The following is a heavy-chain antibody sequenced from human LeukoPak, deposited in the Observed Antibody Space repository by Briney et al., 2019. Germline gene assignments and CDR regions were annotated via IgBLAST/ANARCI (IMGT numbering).Heavy chain of an antibody. V-gene: IGHV3-9*01. D-gene: IGHD3-16*01. Sequence: GGSLRLSCAASGFTFDDYAMHWVRQTPGKGLEWVSGNSWNSGSIGYADSVKGRFTISRDNAKNSLYLQMNSLRAEDTALYYCAKDSVPSRPWGTFDIWGQGTMVTVSS. CDR2: NSWNSGSI. J-gene: IGHJ3*02. CDR1: GFTFDDYA. CDR3: AKDSVPSRPWGTFDI.